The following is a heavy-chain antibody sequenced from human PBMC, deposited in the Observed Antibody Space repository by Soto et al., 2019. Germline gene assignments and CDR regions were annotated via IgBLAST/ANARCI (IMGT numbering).Heavy chain of an antibody. D-gene: IGHD2-2*01. V-gene: IGHV4-39*01. Sequence: PSETLSLTCTVSGGSIRSSSYYWGWIRQSPGKGLEWIGNIDYSGSTDYNPSLKSRVTISVETSNNQFSLKVSSVTAADTAVYFGAGYQTQVCLENYYFDYWGQGTLVTVSS. CDR3: AGYQTQVCLENYYFDY. CDR1: GGSIRSSSYY. J-gene: IGHJ4*02. CDR2: IDYSGST.